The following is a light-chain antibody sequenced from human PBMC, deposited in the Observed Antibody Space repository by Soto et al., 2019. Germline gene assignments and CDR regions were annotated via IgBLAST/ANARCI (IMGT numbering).Light chain of an antibody. J-gene: IGKJ2*01. V-gene: IGKV3-20*01. CDR1: ASVSSRK. Sequence: EVVLVQSPDPLSLSPMERSTLPSRDRASVSSRKLAWYQKKPGQAPSLLIYGASNRATGIPDRFSGSGYGTEFTLTISSLEPADFAVYYCHQYGFCLYTFGQGTTVDLK. CDR3: HQYGFCLYT. CDR2: GAS.